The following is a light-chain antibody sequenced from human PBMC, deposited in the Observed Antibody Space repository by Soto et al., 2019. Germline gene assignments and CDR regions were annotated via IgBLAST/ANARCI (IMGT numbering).Light chain of an antibody. CDR3: QSYDTSLSGVV. CDR2: ANS. J-gene: IGLJ2*01. Sequence: QSVLTQPPSVSGAPGQRVTISRTGSSSNIGAGYDVHWYQQLPGSAPKLLIYANSKRPSGVPDRFSGSKSGTSASLAITGLQAEDEADYYCQSYDTSLSGVVFGGGTKLTVL. V-gene: IGLV1-40*01. CDR1: SSNIGAGYD.